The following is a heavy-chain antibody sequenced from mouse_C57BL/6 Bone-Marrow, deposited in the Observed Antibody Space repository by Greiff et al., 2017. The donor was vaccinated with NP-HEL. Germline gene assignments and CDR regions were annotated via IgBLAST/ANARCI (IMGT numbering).Heavy chain of an antibody. CDR1: GYAFSSSW. CDR2: IYPGDGDT. Sequence: QVQLKESGPELVKPGASVKISCKASGYAFSSSWMNWVKQRPGKGLEWIGRIYPGDGDTNYNGKFKGKATLTADKSSSTAYMQLSSLTSEDSSVYFCASYVGAMDYWGQGASVTVSS. J-gene: IGHJ4*01. CDR3: ASYVGAMDY. D-gene: IGHD1-1*01. V-gene: IGHV1-82*01.